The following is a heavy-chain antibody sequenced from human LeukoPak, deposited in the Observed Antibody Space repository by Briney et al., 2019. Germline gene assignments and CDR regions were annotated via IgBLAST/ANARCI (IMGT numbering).Heavy chain of an antibody. J-gene: IGHJ4*02. CDR3: AREGYSSSLDY. D-gene: IGHD6-13*01. V-gene: IGHV1-18*01. CDR2: MNPNSGNT. CDR1: GYTFTSYD. Sequence: ASVKVSCKASGYTFTSYDINWVRQATGQGLEWMGWMNPNSGNTNYAQKLQGRVTMTTDTSTSTAYMELRSLRSDDTAVYYCAREGYSSSLDYWGQGTLVTVSS.